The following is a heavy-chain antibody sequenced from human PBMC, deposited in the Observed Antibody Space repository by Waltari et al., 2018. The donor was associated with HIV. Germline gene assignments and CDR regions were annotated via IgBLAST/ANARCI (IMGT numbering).Heavy chain of an antibody. D-gene: IGHD4-17*01. Sequence: DVQLVESGGGLVKPGLSLRLSCTASGFIFGDYALTWFRQAPGRGLEWVGLIRSKAYGWRTEYAASVAGRFVISREASKGIAFLQMNSLRSEDTGVYYCSILPTVMKPPDFYFWGQGTLVTVSS. CDR2: IRSKAYGWRT. CDR1: GFIFGDYA. V-gene: IGHV3-49*05. CDR3: SILPTVMKPPDFYF. J-gene: IGHJ4*02.